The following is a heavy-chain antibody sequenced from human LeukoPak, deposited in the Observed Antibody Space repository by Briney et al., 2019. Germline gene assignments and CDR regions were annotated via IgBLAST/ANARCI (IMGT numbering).Heavy chain of an antibody. Sequence: PSETLSLTCTVSGDSMSSYYWSWIRQPPGKGLEWIGYIYYSGSTNYNPSLKSRVTISVDTSKNQFSLKLSSVTAADTAVYYCARASTYGSGSLPFDYWGQGTLVTVSS. CDR3: ARASTYGSGSLPFDY. V-gene: IGHV4-59*01. D-gene: IGHD3-10*01. CDR2: IYYSGST. J-gene: IGHJ4*02. CDR1: GDSMSSYY.